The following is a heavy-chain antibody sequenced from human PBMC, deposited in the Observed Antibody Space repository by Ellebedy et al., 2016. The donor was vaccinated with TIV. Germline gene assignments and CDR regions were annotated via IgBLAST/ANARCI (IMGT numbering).Heavy chain of an antibody. V-gene: IGHV3-30*18. CDR1: GFTFSGYG. Sequence: PGGSLRLSCAASGFTFSGYGMHWVRQTPGKGLEWLAVISYNGNSHFYADCVNGRITISRDNSKNTLYLQMNSLRAEDTAVYYCAKDLRPLWGGAMDSWGRGALVTVSS. CDR2: ISYNGNSH. J-gene: IGHJ4*02. CDR3: AKDLRPLWGGAMDS. D-gene: IGHD3-16*01.